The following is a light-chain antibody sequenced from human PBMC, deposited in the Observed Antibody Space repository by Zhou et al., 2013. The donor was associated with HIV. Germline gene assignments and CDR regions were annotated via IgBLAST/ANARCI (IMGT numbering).Light chain of an antibody. Sequence: DIQMTQSPSTLSASVGDRVTITCRASQSISNWLAWYQQKPGKAPNLLISAASSLQSGVPSRFSGSGSGTDFTLTISSLQPEDFATYYCQQSYSTPPETFGQGTKVEIK. CDR3: QQSYSTPPET. CDR2: AAS. V-gene: IGKV1-39*01. CDR1: QSISNW. J-gene: IGKJ1*01.